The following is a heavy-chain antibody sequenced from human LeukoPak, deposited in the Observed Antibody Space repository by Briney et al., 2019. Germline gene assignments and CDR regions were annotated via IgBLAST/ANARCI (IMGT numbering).Heavy chain of an antibody. V-gene: IGHV3-9*01. D-gene: IGHD3-3*01. CDR3: AKDIVLRFLEWSTFGGMDV. CDR1: GFTFDDYA. CDR2: ISWNSATI. Sequence: GGSLRLSCAASGFTFDDYAMHWVRQAPGKGLEWVSSISWNSATIGYADSVKGRFTISRGNAKNSLYLQMNVLSAEDTAFYYCAKDIVLRFLEWSTFGGMDVWGQGTTVTVSS. J-gene: IGHJ6*02.